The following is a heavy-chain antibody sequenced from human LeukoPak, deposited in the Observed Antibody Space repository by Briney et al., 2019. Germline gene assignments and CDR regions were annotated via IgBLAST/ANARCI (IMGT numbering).Heavy chain of an antibody. CDR2: MVYNGAT. V-gene: IGHV4-39*07. CDR3: AREARFALPVVGSGDY. J-gene: IGHJ4*02. Sequence: SETLSLTCSVSGGSISSSDYYWGWIRQPPGKGLEWIGTMVYNGATKTNPSLSSRVTMSIDTSKNQFSLKLRSATAADTAVYYCAREARFALPVVGSGDYWGQGTLVTVSS. CDR1: GGSISSSDYY. D-gene: IGHD6-19*01.